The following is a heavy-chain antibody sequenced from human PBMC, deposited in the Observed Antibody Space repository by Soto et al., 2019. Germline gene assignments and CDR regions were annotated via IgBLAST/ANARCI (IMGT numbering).Heavy chain of an antibody. V-gene: IGHV3-23*01. CDR3: ARGFFRPPSTPNFDY. CDR2: ISGSGGST. CDR1: GFTFSSYA. J-gene: IGHJ4*02. D-gene: IGHD3-3*01. Sequence: PGGSLRLSCAASGFTFSSYAMSWVRQAPGKGLEWVSAISGSGGSTYYADSVKGRFTISRDNSKNTLYLQMNSLRAEDTAVYYCARGFFRPPSTPNFDYWGLGTLVIVSS.